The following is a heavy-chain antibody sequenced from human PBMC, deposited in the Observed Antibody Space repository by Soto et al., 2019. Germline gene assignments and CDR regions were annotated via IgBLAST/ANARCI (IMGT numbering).Heavy chain of an antibody. V-gene: IGHV3-23*01. J-gene: IGHJ4*02. CDR2: INNGGGST. CDR1: GFSFTDYA. D-gene: IGHD5-12*01. Sequence: GGSLRLSCAASGFSFTDYAMTWVRQAPGRGLEWVSTINNGGGSTYYADSVKGRFTISRHNSKNTLYLQMNSLRAEDTAVYYCAKDGYSGGGATYFDYWGQGTLVTAPQ. CDR3: AKDGYSGGGATYFDY.